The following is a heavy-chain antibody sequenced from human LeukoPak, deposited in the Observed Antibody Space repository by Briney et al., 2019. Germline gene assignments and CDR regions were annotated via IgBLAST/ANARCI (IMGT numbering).Heavy chain of an antibody. V-gene: IGHV1-8*02. CDR3: ARGGNKYCSGGSCYPFDY. CDR1: GYTFTGYY. Sequence: ASVKVSCKASGYTFTGYYMHWVRQAPGQGLEWMGWMNPNSDNTGYAQKFQGRVTMTRNTSISTAYMELSSLRSEDTAVYYCARGGNKYCSGGSCYPFDYWGQGTLVTVSS. D-gene: IGHD2-15*01. J-gene: IGHJ4*02. CDR2: MNPNSDNT.